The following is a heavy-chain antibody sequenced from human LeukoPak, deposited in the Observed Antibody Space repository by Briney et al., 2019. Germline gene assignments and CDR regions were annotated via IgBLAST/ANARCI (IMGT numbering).Heavy chain of an antibody. V-gene: IGHV3-30*02. J-gene: IGHJ4*02. CDR1: GFTFSSYG. Sequence: PGGSRRLSCAASGFTFSSYGMHWVRQAPGKGLEWVAFIRYDGSNKYYADSVKGRFTISRDNSKHTLYLQMNSLRAEDTAVYYCAKSVRQWLAYFDYWGQGTLVTVSS. CDR3: AKSVRQWLAYFDY. D-gene: IGHD6-19*01. CDR2: IRYDGSNK.